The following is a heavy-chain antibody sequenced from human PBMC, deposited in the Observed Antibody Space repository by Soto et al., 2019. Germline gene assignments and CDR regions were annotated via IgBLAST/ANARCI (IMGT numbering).Heavy chain of an antibody. CDR1: GFTFISYA. Sequence: GGSLRLSCAASGFTFISYAMHWVRQAPGKGLEWVAVISYDGSNKYYADSVKGRFTISRDNSKNTLYLQMNSLRAEDTAVYYCARANPRSSWDHYYDSSGPSPLDYWGQGTLVTVSS. J-gene: IGHJ4*02. V-gene: IGHV3-30-3*01. CDR2: ISYDGSNK. D-gene: IGHD3-22*01. CDR3: ARANPRSSWDHYYDSSGPSPLDY.